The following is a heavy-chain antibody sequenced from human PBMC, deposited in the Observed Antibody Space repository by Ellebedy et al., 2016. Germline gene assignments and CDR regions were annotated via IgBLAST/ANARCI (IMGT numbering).Heavy chain of an antibody. V-gene: IGHV3-74*01. CDR1: GFTFSGYW. CDR2: INEYESST. D-gene: IGHD2-15*01. Sequence: HTGGSLRLSCTASGFTFSGYWMHWVRQAPGKGLVWVSRINEYESSTSYADSVKGRFTISRDNAKNTLYLHMNSLRAEDTAVYYCARDRRLVDFQTYHLDSWGQGTLVTVSS. CDR3: ARDRRLVDFQTYHLDS. J-gene: IGHJ4*02.